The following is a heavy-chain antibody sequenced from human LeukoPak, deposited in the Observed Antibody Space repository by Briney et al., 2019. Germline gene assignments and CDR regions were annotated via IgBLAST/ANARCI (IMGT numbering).Heavy chain of an antibody. CDR3: ARASLMVRGVIFDY. J-gene: IGHJ4*02. V-gene: IGHV1-3*01. Sequence: ASVKVSCKASGYTFTSYAMHWVRQAPGQRLEWMGWINAGNGNTKYSQKFQGRVTITRDTSASTAYMELSGLRSEDTAVYYCARASLMVRGVIFDYWGQGTLVTVSS. CDR2: INAGNGNT. CDR1: GYTFTSYA. D-gene: IGHD3-10*01.